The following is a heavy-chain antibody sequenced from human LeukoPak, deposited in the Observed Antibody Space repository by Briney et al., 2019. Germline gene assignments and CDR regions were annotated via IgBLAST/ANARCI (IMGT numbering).Heavy chain of an antibody. CDR3: ARRLAVYEAH. V-gene: IGHV3-23*01. D-gene: IGHD5/OR15-5a*01. CDR2: ISGSGGST. Sequence: GGSLRLSCAASGFAFSSYAMSWVCQAPGKGLEWVSAISGSGGSTYYADSVKGRFTISRDNSKNTLYLQMNSLRAEDTAVYYCARRLAVYEAHWGQGTLVTVSS. CDR1: GFAFSSYA. J-gene: IGHJ4*02.